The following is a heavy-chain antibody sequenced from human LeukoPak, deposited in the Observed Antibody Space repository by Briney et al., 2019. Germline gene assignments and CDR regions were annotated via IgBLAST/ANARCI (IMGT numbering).Heavy chain of an antibody. CDR1: GFTFSSCA. CDR3: ATSRYYDSSAPRFDY. J-gene: IGHJ4*02. CDR2: ISYDGSNK. D-gene: IGHD3-22*01. Sequence: PGRSLRLSCAASGFTFSSCAMHWVRQAPGKGLEWVAVISYDGSNKYYADSVKGRFTISRDNSKNTPYLQMNSLRAEDTAVYYCATSRYYDSSAPRFDYWGQGTLVTVSS. V-gene: IGHV3-30*01.